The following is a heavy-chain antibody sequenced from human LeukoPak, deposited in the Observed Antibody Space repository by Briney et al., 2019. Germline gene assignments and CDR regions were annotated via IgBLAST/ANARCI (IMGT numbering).Heavy chain of an antibody. Sequence: ASVKVSCKASGYTFTSYGISWVRQAPGQGLEWMGWISAYNGNTNYAQKLQGRVTMTTDTSTSTAYMELRSLRSDDTAVHYCARGISDFWSGYYTDYYFDYWGQGTLVTVSS. V-gene: IGHV1-18*01. CDR3: ARGISDFWSGYYTDYYFDY. CDR2: ISAYNGNT. CDR1: GYTFTSYG. J-gene: IGHJ4*02. D-gene: IGHD3-3*01.